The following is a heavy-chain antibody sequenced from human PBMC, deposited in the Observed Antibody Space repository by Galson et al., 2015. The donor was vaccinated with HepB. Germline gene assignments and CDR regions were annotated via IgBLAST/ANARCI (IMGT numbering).Heavy chain of an antibody. J-gene: IGHJ4*02. Sequence: SVKVSCKASGGSFRSDGINWVRQAPGQGLEWMGRIIPILGAAEYAQKFQGKVRITADELTTTLYMELSSLTSEDTAFYYCARDKGVGADTIDYWGQGTLVTVSS. D-gene: IGHD1-26*01. V-gene: IGHV1-69*11. CDR1: GGSFRSDG. CDR3: ARDKGVGADTIDY. CDR2: IIPILGAA.